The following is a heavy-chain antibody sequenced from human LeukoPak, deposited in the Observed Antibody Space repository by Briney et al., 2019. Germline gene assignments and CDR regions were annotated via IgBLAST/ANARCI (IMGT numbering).Heavy chain of an antibody. Sequence: GGSLRLSCAASGFTLRNYVIHWVRQAPGKGLEWVAVTSSDLNVKLYADSVKGRFTISRDNSRGTLYLQMNSLRPEDTAIYYCAREGYYGSGSPPSLYFDYWGQGTLVTVSS. CDR1: GFTLRNYV. J-gene: IGHJ4*02. V-gene: IGHV3-30-3*01. CDR2: TSSDLNVK. CDR3: AREGYYGSGSPPSLYFDY. D-gene: IGHD3-10*01.